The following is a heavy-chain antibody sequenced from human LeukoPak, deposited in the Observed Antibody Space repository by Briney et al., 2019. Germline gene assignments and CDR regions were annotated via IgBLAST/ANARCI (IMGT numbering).Heavy chain of an antibody. J-gene: IGHJ6*02. CDR1: GFTFSSYS. CDR3: ARVQVGAGDSSGVV. Sequence: GGSLRLPCAASGFTFSSYSMNWVRQAPGKGLEWVSSISSSSSYIYYADSVKGRFTISRDNAKNSLYLQMNSLRAEDTAVYYCARVQVGAGDSSGVVWGQGTTVTVSS. CDR2: ISSSSSYI. V-gene: IGHV3-21*01. D-gene: IGHD3-22*01.